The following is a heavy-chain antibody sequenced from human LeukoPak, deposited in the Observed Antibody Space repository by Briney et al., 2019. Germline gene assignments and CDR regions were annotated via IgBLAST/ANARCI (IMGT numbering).Heavy chain of an antibody. CDR1: GFTFTKYA. CDR3: AKTNYYDTTDDKPYKTHFDY. CDR2: IGGSGTKT. J-gene: IGHJ4*02. D-gene: IGHD3-22*01. Sequence: GGSLRLSCAASGFTFTKYAMSWVRQAAGKGLEWVSAIGGSGTKTFYAESVKGRFTISRDNSNNILFLQMDSLRAEDTAMYYCAKTNYYDTTDDKPYKTHFDYWGQGALVTVSS. V-gene: IGHV3-23*01.